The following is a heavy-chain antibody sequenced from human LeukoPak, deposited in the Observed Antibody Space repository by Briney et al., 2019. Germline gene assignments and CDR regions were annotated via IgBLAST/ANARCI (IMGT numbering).Heavy chain of an antibody. CDR2: ISSSSSYI. V-gene: IGHV3-21*01. CDR1: GFTFSSYD. D-gene: IGHD6-13*01. Sequence: GGSLRLSCAASGFTFSSYDMNWVRQAPGKGLEWVSSISSSSSYIYYADSVKGRFTISRDNAKNSLYLQMNSLIAEDTAVYYCAREGIAGPKDVWGKGTTVTVSS. J-gene: IGHJ6*04. CDR3: AREGIAGPKDV.